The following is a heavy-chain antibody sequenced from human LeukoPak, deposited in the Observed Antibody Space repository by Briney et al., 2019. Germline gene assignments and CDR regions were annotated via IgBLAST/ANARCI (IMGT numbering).Heavy chain of an antibody. CDR1: GGPISSGGYS. D-gene: IGHD6-13*01. V-gene: IGHV4-30-2*01. Sequence: SQTLSLTCAVSGGPISSGGYSWSWIRQPPGKGLEWIGYIYDSGRTYYNPSLKSRLSISVDRSKNQFSLKLSSVTAADTAVYYCARGSIAAADYWGQGTLVTVSS. J-gene: IGHJ4*02. CDR3: ARGSIAAADY. CDR2: IYDSGRT.